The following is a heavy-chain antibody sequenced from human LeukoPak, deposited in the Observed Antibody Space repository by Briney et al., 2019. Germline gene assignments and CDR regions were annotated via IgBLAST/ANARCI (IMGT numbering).Heavy chain of an antibody. Sequence: ASVKVSCKASGYTFTGYYMHWVRQAPGQGLEWMGWINTNSGGTNYAQKFQGRVTMTRDTSISTAYMELSRLRSDDTAVYYCARSTRPYYDFWSGYPFDYWGQGTLVTVSS. V-gene: IGHV1-2*02. D-gene: IGHD3-3*01. CDR3: ARSTRPYYDFWSGYPFDY. CDR2: INTNSGGT. J-gene: IGHJ4*02. CDR1: GYTFTGYY.